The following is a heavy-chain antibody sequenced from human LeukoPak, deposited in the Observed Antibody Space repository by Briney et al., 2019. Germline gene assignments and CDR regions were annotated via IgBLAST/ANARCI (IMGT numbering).Heavy chain of an antibody. D-gene: IGHD3-10*01. CDR3: ARAKPKNMVRGLIMRRESRYYFDY. CDR2: ISYSSETI. Sequence: GGSLRLSCAASGFPFDEHAMHWVRQAPGKGLEWVSGISYSSETIAYVDSVKGRFTISRDNSKSTLYIQMNSLRAEDTAVYYCARAKPKNMVRGLIMRRESRYYFDYWGQGTLVTVSS. V-gene: IGHV3-9*01. CDR1: GFPFDEHA. J-gene: IGHJ4*02.